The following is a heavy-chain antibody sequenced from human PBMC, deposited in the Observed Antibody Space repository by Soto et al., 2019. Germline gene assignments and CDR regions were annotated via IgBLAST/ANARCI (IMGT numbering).Heavy chain of an antibody. J-gene: IGHJ4*02. Sequence: LSLTFAVYGGSFSAYYWSWIRQPPGKGLEWIGEINHSGGTSYNPSLKSRVTISVDTSKSQFSLKLTSVTAADRAVYYCARGSVDTVDSSGFFDYWGQGTPVTVSS. CDR1: GGSFSAYY. D-gene: IGHD3-22*01. V-gene: IGHV4-34*01. CDR2: INHSGGT. CDR3: ARGSVDTVDSSGFFDY.